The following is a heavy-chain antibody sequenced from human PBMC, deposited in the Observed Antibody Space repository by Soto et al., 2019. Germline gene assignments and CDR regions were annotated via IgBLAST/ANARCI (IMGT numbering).Heavy chain of an antibody. Sequence: TAETLALTCTVSGGSISIGGYYWSWIRQLPGKGLEWIGYIYYSGSTYYNPSLRSRLRISVDTSKNQFSLRLNSVTAADTAIYYCARPQITATKERSGLDVWGQGTTVTVSS. V-gene: IGHV4-31*03. J-gene: IGHJ6*02. CDR3: ARPQITATKERSGLDV. D-gene: IGHD1-7*01. CDR1: GGSISIGGYY. CDR2: IYYSGST.